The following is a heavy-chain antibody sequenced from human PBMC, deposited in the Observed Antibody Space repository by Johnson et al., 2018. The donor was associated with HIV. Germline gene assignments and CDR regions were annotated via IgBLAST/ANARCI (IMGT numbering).Heavy chain of an antibody. J-gene: IGHJ3*02. CDR2: IPSSGTSS. CDR1: GFSFSSYD. Sequence: VQLVESGGGVVQPGRSLRLSCAASGFSFSSYDMHWVRQAPGKGLEWLSYIPSSGTSSYYADSLKGRLTISRDNAKNTLYLQMNSLRAEDTAVYYCARETRRYNWNVDGSSFDIWGQGTMVTVSS. CDR3: ARETRRYNWNVDGSSFDI. V-gene: IGHV3-48*04. D-gene: IGHD1-1*01.